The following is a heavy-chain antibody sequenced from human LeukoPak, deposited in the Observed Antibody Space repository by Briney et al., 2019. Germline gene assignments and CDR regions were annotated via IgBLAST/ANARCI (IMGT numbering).Heavy chain of an antibody. J-gene: IGHJ4*02. V-gene: IGHV3-20*04. CDR3: ARIGVGYCSGGSCHNPYYFDY. CDR2: VNWNGGST. CDR1: GFTFDDYG. Sequence: GGSLRLSCAASGFTFDDYGMSWVRQAPGKGLEWVSGVNWNGGSTGYADSVKGRFTISRDDAKNSLYLQMNSLRAEDTALYYCARIGVGYCSGGSCHNPYYFDYWGQGTLVTVSS. D-gene: IGHD2-15*01.